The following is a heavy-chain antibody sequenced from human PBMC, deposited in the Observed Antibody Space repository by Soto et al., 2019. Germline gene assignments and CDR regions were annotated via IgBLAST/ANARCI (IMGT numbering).Heavy chain of an antibody. CDR3: ARMGGSSAYSALDS. D-gene: IGHD3-22*01. CDR1: GFTFSSYW. CDR2: IGSDGSIT. Sequence: EVQLVESGGGLVQPGGSLRLSCAASGFTFSSYWMHWVRQTPGKGLVWVSRIGSDGSITTYADSVKGRFTISRDNAKNTLYLQMNSLGAEDTAVYYCARMGGSSAYSALDSWGQGTLVTVSS. J-gene: IGHJ4*02. V-gene: IGHV3-74*01.